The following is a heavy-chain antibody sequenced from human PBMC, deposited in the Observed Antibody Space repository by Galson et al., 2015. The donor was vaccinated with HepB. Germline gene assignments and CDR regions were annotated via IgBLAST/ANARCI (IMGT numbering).Heavy chain of an antibody. D-gene: IGHD3-10*01. J-gene: IGHJ5*02. V-gene: IGHV4-34*01. CDR3: ARASMVRGEYNWFDP. CDR1: GGSFSGYY. Sequence: SETLSLTCAVYGGSFSGYYWSWIRQPPGKGLEWIGEINHSGSTNYNPSLKSRVTISVDTSKNQFSLKLSSVTAADTAVYYCARASMVRGEYNWFDPWGQGTLVTVSS. CDR2: INHSGST.